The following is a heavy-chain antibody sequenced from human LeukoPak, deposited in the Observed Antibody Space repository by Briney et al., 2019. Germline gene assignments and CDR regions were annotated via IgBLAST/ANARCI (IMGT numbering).Heavy chain of an antibody. CDR3: ARDSGNNWDANYFDA. V-gene: IGHV3-20*04. D-gene: IGHD1-1*01. Sequence: PGGSLRLSXAASGFRFDDHAMSWVCQAPGKGLEWVAGINWNAGTTGYRGSVKGRFTISRDNAKNSLYLQMNSLRAEDTALYYCARDSGNNWDANYFDAWGQGTLVTVSS. CDR2: INWNAGTT. J-gene: IGHJ5*02. CDR1: GFRFDDHA.